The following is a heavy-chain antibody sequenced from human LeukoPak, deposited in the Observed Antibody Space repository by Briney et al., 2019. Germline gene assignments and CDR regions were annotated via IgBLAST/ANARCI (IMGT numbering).Heavy chain of an antibody. CDR1: GGSFSGYY. CDR2: INHSGST. V-gene: IGHV4-34*01. J-gene: IGHJ2*01. D-gene: IGHD3-10*01. Sequence: PSETLSLTCAVYGGSFSGYYWSWIRQPPGKGLEWIGEINHSGSTNYNPSLKSRVTISVDTSKNQFSLKLSSVTAADTAVYYCARGLSRRYFDLWGRGTLVTVSS. CDR3: ARGLSRRYFDL.